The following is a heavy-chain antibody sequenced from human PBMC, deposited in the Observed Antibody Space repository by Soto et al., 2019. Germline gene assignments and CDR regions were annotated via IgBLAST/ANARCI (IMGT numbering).Heavy chain of an antibody. V-gene: IGHV4-59*08. CDR3: ARRTVNIRTFYSGLKTHCFDY. J-gene: IGHJ4*02. CDR2: IYYSGST. D-gene: IGHD6-19*01. CDR1: GGSISSYY. Sequence: SETLSLTCTVSGGSISSYYWSWIRQPPGKGLEWIGNIYYSGSTYYNPSLQSRVAISVDTSKNQFSLKLKSVTAADTAIYYCARRTVNIRTFYSGLKTHCFDYWGQGAPVTVSS.